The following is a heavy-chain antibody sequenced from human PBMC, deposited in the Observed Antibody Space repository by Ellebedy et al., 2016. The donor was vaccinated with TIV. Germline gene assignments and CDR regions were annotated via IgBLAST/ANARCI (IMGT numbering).Heavy chain of an antibody. J-gene: IGHJ4*02. V-gene: IGHV1-46*01. D-gene: IGHD3-10*01. CDR3: ARGGGVTGSLDY. CDR2: LSPSGGST. CDR1: GYSFTTSY. Sequence: AASVKVSCKASGYSFTTSYMHWMRQAPGQGLEWMGLLSPSGGSTRHAQEFQDRVTMTRDTSTSTVYMELISLRSEDTAVYYCARGGGVTGSLDYWGQGTLVTISS.